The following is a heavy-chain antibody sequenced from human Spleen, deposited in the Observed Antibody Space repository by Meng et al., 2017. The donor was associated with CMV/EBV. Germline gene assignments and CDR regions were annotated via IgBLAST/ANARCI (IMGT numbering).Heavy chain of an antibody. CDR2: FNHTVTT. J-gene: IGHJ4*01. Sequence: SETLSLTCTVSGGSISSSSYYWSWIRQPPGKGLEWIGEFNHTVTTNYNPSLKSRVTISVDTSKNQFSLQLTSVTAADTAVYYCARGFGQSRVSLEWGMMRRSPNIPTPMDYWGQGTQVTVSS. D-gene: IGHD3-16*01. V-gene: IGHV4-39*07. CDR3: ARGFGQSRVSLEWGMMRRSPNIPTPMDY. CDR1: GGSISSSSYY.